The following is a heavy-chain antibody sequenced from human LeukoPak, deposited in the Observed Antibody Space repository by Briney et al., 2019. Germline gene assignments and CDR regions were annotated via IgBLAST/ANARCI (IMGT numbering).Heavy chain of an antibody. CDR3: ATFTAPRNAFDL. CDR2: IDPNSGDT. J-gene: IGHJ3*01. CDR1: GHCFNAYY. Sequence: ASVKVSCKASGHCFNAYYIHWVRQAPGQGLQWMGRIDPNSGDTKYTQKFQGRVSMTRDTSISTAYMELSRLTYDDTAVYYCATFTAPRNAFDLWGQGAMVTVSS. V-gene: IGHV1-2*06. D-gene: IGHD3-16*01.